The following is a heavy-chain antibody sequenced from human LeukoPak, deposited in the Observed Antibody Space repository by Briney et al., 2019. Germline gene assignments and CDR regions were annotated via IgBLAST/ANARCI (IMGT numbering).Heavy chain of an antibody. J-gene: IGHJ4*02. D-gene: IGHD6-13*01. V-gene: IGHV3-66*01. CDR1: GFTVSSNY. CDR2: IYSGGST. CDR3: ARDLVGIAYRGAFYY. Sequence: GGSLRLSCAASGFTVSSNYMSWVRQAPGKGLEWVAVIYSGGSTYYADSVKGRFTIYRDNSKNTLYLQMNSLRAEDTAVYYCARDLVGIAYRGAFYYWGQGTLVTVSS.